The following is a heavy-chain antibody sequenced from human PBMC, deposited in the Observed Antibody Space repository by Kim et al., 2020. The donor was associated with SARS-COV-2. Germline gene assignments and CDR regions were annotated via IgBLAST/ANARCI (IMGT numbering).Heavy chain of an antibody. CDR1: GFTFSSYA. J-gene: IGHJ4*02. CDR3: ARGGVPAAKYTNYFDY. D-gene: IGHD2-2*01. CDR2: ISYDGSNK. V-gene: IGHV3-30-3*01. Sequence: GGSLRLSCAASGFTFSSYAMHWVRQAPGKGLEWVAVISYDGSNKYYADSVKGRFTISRDNSKNTLYLQMNSLRAEDTAVYYCARGGVPAAKYTNYFDYWGQGTLVTVSS.